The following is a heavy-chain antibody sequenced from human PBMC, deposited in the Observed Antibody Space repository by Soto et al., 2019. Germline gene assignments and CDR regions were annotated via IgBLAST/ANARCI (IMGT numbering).Heavy chain of an antibody. Sequence: QVQLVQSGGGVVQPGGSLRLSCAASGFTFSSYSIHWVRQAPGKGLEWVADVSFDGSHTTYAVPVRGRFTISRDNSKKTVYLQMNRLIEEDTALDYCAKLGDAVSCYFDFWGQVTQVAGSS. CDR1: GFTFSSYS. CDR2: VSFDGSHT. CDR3: AKLGDAVSCYFDF. J-gene: IGHJ5*01. D-gene: IGHD3-10*01. V-gene: IGHV3-30*18.